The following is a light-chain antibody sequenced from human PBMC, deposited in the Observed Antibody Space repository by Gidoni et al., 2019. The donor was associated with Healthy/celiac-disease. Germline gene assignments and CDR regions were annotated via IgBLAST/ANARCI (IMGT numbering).Light chain of an antibody. CDR3: QQSYSTPT. CDR2: AAS. J-gene: IGKJ1*01. V-gene: IGKV1-39*01. CDR1: QSISSY. Sequence: DLQMTQSPTSLSASVGDRVTITCRASQSISSYLNWYQQKPGKAPKLLIYAASSLQSGVPSRFSGGGSGKDFTLTISSLQPEDFATYYCQQSYSTPTFGQGTKVEIK.